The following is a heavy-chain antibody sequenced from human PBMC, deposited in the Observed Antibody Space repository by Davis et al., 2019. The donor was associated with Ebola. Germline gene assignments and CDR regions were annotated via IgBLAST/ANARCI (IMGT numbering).Heavy chain of an antibody. J-gene: IGHJ4*02. CDR3: ARGEGQYQLLFSYYFDY. D-gene: IGHD2-2*01. Sequence: SVKGRFTISRDNAKNSLYLQMNSLRAEDTAVYYCARGEGQYQLLFSYYFDYWGQGTLVTVAS. V-gene: IGHV3-11*06.